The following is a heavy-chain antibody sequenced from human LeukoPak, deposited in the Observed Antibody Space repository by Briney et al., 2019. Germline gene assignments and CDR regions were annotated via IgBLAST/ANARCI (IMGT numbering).Heavy chain of an antibody. CDR1: GGTFSSYA. CDR2: IIPILGIA. Sequence: GASVKVSCKASGGTFSSYAISWVRQAPGQGLEWMGRIIPILGIANYAQKFQGRVTITADKSTSTAYMELSSLRSEDTAVYYCARIGHDYGGPGHDYWGQGTLVTVSS. J-gene: IGHJ4*02. V-gene: IGHV1-69*04. CDR3: ARIGHDYGGPGHDY. D-gene: IGHD4-23*01.